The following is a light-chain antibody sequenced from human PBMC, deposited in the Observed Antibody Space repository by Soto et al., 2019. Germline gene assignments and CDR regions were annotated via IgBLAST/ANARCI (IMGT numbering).Light chain of an antibody. V-gene: IGKV3-15*01. Sequence: EIIMNQSPATLSVSPGERATLSCRASQSVSNNLAWYQQNPGQAPRLLIYGASTRANDIPARFSGSGSGTEFTLTIRSLQSEDIAVYYCQHYDNWPPWTFGQGTKVDIK. CDR1: QSVSNN. CDR3: QHYDNWPPWT. CDR2: GAS. J-gene: IGKJ1*01.